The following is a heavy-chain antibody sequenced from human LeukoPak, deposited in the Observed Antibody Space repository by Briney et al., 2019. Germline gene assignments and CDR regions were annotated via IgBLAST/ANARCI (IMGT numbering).Heavy chain of an antibody. D-gene: IGHD1-14*01. V-gene: IGHV3-74*01. CDR1: GFTFSSYW. CDR3: GRAPPAPDY. CDR2: INSDGSST. J-gene: IGHJ4*02. Sequence: PGGSLRLSCAASGFTFSSYWMHWVRQAPGKGLVWVSRINSDGSSTSYADSVKGRFTISRDNAKNTLYLQMNSLRTEDTAVYYWGRAPPAPDYWGQGTLVTVSS.